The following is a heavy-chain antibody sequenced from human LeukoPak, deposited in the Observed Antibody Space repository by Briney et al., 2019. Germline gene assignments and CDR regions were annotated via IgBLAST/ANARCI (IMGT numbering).Heavy chain of an antibody. V-gene: IGHV3-53*01. J-gene: IGHJ5*02. D-gene: IGHD6-19*01. CDR1: GFTVISIY. CDR3: AGDTHSSSWYDH. Sequence: GSLRLSCAVSGFTVISIYMSWVRQAPGKGLEWVSFIYSDGNTYYADSVKGRFTLSRDSSRNTLYLQMNSLRVDDTAVYYCAGDTHSSSWYDHWGQGTLVTVSS. CDR2: IYSDGNT.